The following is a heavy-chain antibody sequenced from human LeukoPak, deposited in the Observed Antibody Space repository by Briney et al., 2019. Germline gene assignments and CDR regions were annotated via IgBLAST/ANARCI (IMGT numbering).Heavy chain of an antibody. J-gene: IGHJ4*02. CDR3: ARAGLSDYVWGSYRYKSPYFDY. D-gene: IGHD3-16*02. CDR2: ISSSGSTI. V-gene: IGHV3-48*03. CDR1: GFTFSSYE. Sequence: GGSLRLSCAASGFTFSSYEMNWVRQAPGKGLEWVSYISSSGSTIYYADSVKGRFTISRDNAKNSRYLQMNSLRAEDTAVYYCARAGLSDYVWGSYRYKSPYFDYWGQGTLVTVSS.